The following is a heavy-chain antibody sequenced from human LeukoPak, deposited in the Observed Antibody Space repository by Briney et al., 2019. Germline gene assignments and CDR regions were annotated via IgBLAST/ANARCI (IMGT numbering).Heavy chain of an antibody. Sequence: PSETLSLTCTVSGGSLRSSSYYWGWIRQPRGRGRELNGSIYYSGSTYYNPSLKSRVTISVDTSKNQFSLKLSSVTAADTAVYYCARDSRDVRYFDWLPPEMYFDYWGQGTLVTVSS. CDR3: ARDSRDVRYFDWLPPEMYFDY. D-gene: IGHD3-9*01. J-gene: IGHJ4*02. V-gene: IGHV4-39*07. CDR2: IYYSGST. CDR1: GGSLRSSSYY.